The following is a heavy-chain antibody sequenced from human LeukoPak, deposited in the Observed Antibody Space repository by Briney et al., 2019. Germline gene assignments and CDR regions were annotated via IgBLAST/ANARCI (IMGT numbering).Heavy chain of an antibody. D-gene: IGHD1-1*01. CDR2: IYYSGST. J-gene: IGHJ3*02. V-gene: IGHV4-39*07. Sequence: SETLSLTCTVSGVSISSSSYYWGWIRQPPGKGLEWIGSIYYSGSTYYNPSLKSRVTISVDTSKNQFSLKLSSVTAADTAVYYCARDDGSAGGTDAFDIWGQGTMVTVSS. CDR3: ARDDGSAGGTDAFDI. CDR1: GVSISSSSYY.